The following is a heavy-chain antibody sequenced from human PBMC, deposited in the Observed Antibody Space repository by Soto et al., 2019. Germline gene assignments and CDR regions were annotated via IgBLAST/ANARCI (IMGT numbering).Heavy chain of an antibody. CDR1: GGSFSGYY. CDR2: INHSGST. CDR3: ARGYYDSSGYSPLFDY. Sequence: SETLSLTCAVYGGSFSGYYWSWIRQPPGKGLEWIGEINHSGSTNYNPSLRSRVTISVDTSKNQFSLKLSSVTAADTAVYYCARGYYDSSGYSPLFDYWGQGTLVTVSS. V-gene: IGHV4-34*01. D-gene: IGHD3-22*01. J-gene: IGHJ4*02.